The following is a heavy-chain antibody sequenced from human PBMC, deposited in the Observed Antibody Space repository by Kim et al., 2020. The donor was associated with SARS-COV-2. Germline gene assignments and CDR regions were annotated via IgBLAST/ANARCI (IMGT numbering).Heavy chain of an antibody. CDR1: GFTFVNSW. V-gene: IGHV3-7*01. Sequence: GGSLRLSCAVSGFTFVNSWMPWVRQAPGKGLQWVASINPDGSSKFYVGSVTGRFTISRDKARNSLYLQMNSLRDEDTAVYYCAKLLGTVSTFDYWGQGTLVTVSS. CDR3: AKLLGTVSTFDY. D-gene: IGHD1-1*01. CDR2: INPDGSSK. J-gene: IGHJ4*02.